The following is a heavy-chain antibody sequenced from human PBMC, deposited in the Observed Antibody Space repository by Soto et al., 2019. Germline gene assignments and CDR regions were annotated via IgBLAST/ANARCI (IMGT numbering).Heavy chain of an antibody. D-gene: IGHD6-19*01. V-gene: IGHV3-53*01. Sequence: GGSLRLSCAASGFTVSSNYMSWVRQAPGKGLEWVSVIYSGGSTYYADSVKGRFTISRDNSKNTLYLQMNSLRAEDTAVYYCARDTTVAGPSPMNYYYYGMDVWGQGTTVTVSS. CDR3: ARDTTVAGPSPMNYYYYGMDV. CDR2: IYSGGST. J-gene: IGHJ6*02. CDR1: GFTVSSNY.